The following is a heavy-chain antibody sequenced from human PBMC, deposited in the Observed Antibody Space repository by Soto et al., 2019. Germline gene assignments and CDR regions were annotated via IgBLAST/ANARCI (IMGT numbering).Heavy chain of an antibody. CDR3: AKDRRAGGNSAFYFDF. D-gene: IGHD3-16*01. Sequence: LRLSCAASGFKFSNYAMSWVRQAPGKGLEWVSLISATGGGTYYADSVKGRFTISRDNSHNTLYLQVHSLTTEDTAVYYCAKDRRAGGNSAFYFDFWGQGAQVTVSS. CDR2: ISATGGGT. V-gene: IGHV3-23*01. J-gene: IGHJ4*02. CDR1: GFKFSNYA.